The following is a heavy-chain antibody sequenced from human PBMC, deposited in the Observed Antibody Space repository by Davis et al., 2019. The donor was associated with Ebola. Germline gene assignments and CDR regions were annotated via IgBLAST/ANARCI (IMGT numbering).Heavy chain of an antibody. J-gene: IGHJ4*02. D-gene: IGHD1-20*01. CDR2: IYYSGST. CDR1: GGSISSSSYY. Sequence: SETLSLTCTVSGGSISSSSYYWGWIRQPPGKGLEWIGSIYYSGSTYYNPSLKSRLTISVDTSKNQFSLRLTSVTAADTAVYFCARDDVTGLLDSWGQGTRVIVSS. CDR3: ARDDVTGLLDS. V-gene: IGHV4-39*07.